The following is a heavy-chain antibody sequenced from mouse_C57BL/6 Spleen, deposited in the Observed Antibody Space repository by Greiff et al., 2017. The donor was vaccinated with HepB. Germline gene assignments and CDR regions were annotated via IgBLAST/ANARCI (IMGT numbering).Heavy chain of an antibody. CDR1: GYTFTSYW. CDR2: IYPGNSDT. J-gene: IGHJ2*01. D-gene: IGHD1-1*01. V-gene: IGHV1-5*01. CDR3: TITTVVAIPFDY. Sequence: EVQLQQSGTVLARPGASVKMSCKTSGYTFTSYWMHWVKQRPGQGLEWIGAIYPGNSDTSYNQKFKGKAKLTAVTSASTAYMELSSLTNEDSAVYYCTITTVVAIPFDYWGQGTTLTVSS.